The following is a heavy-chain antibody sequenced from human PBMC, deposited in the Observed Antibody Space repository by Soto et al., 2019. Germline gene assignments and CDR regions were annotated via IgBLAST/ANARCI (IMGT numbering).Heavy chain of an antibody. V-gene: IGHV5-51*01. CDR3: AASSIYYGMDV. J-gene: IGHJ6*02. Sequence: GASQKISCKGSGYTFTKYWIGWVREMPGKGLEWMGIIYPGDSDTKYNPSFQGQVTISADKSITTTYLRWTSLKASDTAIYYCAASSIYYGMDVCGQESTGTVSS. CDR1: GYTFTKYW. CDR2: IYPGDSDT. D-gene: IGHD2-21*01.